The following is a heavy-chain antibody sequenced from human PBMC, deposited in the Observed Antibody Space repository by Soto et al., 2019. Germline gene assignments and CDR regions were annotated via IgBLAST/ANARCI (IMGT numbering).Heavy chain of an antibody. J-gene: IGHJ4*02. V-gene: IGHV3-21*01. CDR2: ISSSSSYI. D-gene: IGHD2-2*01. Sequence: GGSLRLSCAASGFTFSSYSMNWVRQAPGKGLEWVSSISSSSSYIYYADSVKGRFTISRDNAKNSLYLQMNSLRAEDTAVYYCARDSLYCSSTSCYPLWGQGTLVTVSS. CDR3: ARDSLYCSSTSCYPL. CDR1: GFTFSSYS.